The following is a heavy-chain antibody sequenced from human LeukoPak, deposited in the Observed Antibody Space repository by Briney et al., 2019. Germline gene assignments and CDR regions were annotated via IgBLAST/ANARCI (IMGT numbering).Heavy chain of an antibody. J-gene: IGHJ4*02. CDR3: ARSPTLYFGADY. CDR2: IYYSGST. D-gene: IGHD3-10*01. Sequence: SETLSLTCTVSGGSTSSSSYYWGWIRQPPGKGLEWIGSIYYSGSTYYNPSLKSRVTISVDTSKNQFSLKLSSVTAADTAVYYCARSPTLYFGADYWGQGTLVTVSS. V-gene: IGHV4-39*07. CDR1: GGSTSSSSYY.